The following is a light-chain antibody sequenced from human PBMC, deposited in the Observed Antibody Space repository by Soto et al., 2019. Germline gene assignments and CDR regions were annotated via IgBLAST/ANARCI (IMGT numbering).Light chain of an antibody. CDR3: EKGNSYPLT. V-gene: IGKV1-9*01. J-gene: IGKJ4*02. CDR2: AAS. Sequence: DIQLTQSPSFLSASVGDRVTITCRASQGISSSLAWYQQKPGKAPNLLIYAASTLQTGVPTRFSGSGSGTEFTLTISSLQPEDFASYYCEKGNSYPLTFGGGTKVEIK. CDR1: QGISSS.